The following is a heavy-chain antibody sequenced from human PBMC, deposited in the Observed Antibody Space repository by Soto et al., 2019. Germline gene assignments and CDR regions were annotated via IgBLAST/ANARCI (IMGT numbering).Heavy chain of an antibody. J-gene: IGHJ4*02. Sequence: PGQSLKISCAASGFTFSSYGMHWVRQAPGKGLEWVAVIWYDGSNKYYGDSVKGRFTISRDNSKKTLYLQMNSLRPEDTALYYCAKDEYYYSRSGYYIFDSWGQGTLVTVSS. D-gene: IGHD3-22*01. V-gene: IGHV3-33*06. CDR1: GFTFSSYG. CDR3: AKDEYYYSRSGYYIFDS. CDR2: IWYDGSNK.